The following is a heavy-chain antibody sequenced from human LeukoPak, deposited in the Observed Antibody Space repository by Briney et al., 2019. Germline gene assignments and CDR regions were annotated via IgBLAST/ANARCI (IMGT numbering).Heavy chain of an antibody. CDR2: ISSSSSYI. Sequence: PGGSLRLSCAASGFTFSSYSMNWVRQAPGKGLEWVSSISSSSSYISYADSVKGRFTISRDNAKNSLYLQMNSLRAEDTAVYYCARAPRGEVVPAADDAFDIWGQGTMVTVSS. V-gene: IGHV3-21*01. J-gene: IGHJ3*02. CDR3: ARAPRGEVVPAADDAFDI. D-gene: IGHD2-2*01. CDR1: GFTFSSYS.